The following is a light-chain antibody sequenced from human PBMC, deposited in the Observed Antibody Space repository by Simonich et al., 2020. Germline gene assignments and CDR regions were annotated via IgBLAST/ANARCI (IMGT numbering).Light chain of an antibody. CDR1: SGHSSYA. J-gene: IGLJ3*02. CDR3: QTWGTGIQV. V-gene: IGLV4-69*01. CDR2: LNSDGSH. Sequence: QLVLTQSPSASASLGASVKLTCTLSSGHSSYAIAWHKQQPEKGPRDLMKLNSDGSHSKGDGIPDRFSGSSSGAERYLTISSLQDEDEADYYCQTWGTGIQVFGGGTKLTVL.